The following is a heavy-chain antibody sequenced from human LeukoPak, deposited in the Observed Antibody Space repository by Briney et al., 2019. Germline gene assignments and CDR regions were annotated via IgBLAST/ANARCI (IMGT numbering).Heavy chain of an antibody. CDR3: ARESYDISGHRNFQD. J-gene: IGHJ1*01. CDR1: GGSINSGGYY. CDR2: IYYREST. Sequence: SQTLSLTCTVSGGSINSGGYYWSWIRQHPGKGLEWIGYIYYRESTYYNPSLDSRVTISTDTSRNQFSLTLSPVTAADTAVYYCARESYDISGHRNFQDWGQGTLVTVSS. V-gene: IGHV4-31*03. D-gene: IGHD3-22*01.